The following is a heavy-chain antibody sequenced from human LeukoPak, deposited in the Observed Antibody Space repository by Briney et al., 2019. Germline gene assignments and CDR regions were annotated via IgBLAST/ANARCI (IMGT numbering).Heavy chain of an antibody. J-gene: IGHJ4*02. CDR2: LNEDGSVK. CDR1: EFSFSTNW. D-gene: IGHD2-15*01. Sequence: GGSLRLSCAASEFSFSTNWMHWVRPTPGKGLEWVAELNEDGSVKYYVDSVKGRFTISRDNARSLLFLQMYNLRSEDTGVYFCANVPRSTVSYWGRGTLVTVSS. V-gene: IGHV3-7*01. CDR3: ANVPRSTVSY.